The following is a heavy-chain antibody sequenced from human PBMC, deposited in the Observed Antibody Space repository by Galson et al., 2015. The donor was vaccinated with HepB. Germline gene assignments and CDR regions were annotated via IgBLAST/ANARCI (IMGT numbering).Heavy chain of an antibody. J-gene: IGHJ4*02. CDR1: GFDFVRTT. Sequence: SLKLSCAASGFDFVRTTMNWVRQTPGKGLEWVSSITRTSNSINYADSVKGRFTVSRDNTTNFLYLQMSSLGVQDTAVYYCVPEGGNAHFWGTYRGAYFESWGQGARVTVS. CDR2: ITRTSNSI. D-gene: IGHD3-16*01. CDR3: VPEGGNAHFWGTYRGAYFES. V-gene: IGHV3-21*06.